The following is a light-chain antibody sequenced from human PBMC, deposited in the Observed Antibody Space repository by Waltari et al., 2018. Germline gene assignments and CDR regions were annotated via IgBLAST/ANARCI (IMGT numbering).Light chain of an antibody. J-gene: IGLJ6*01. Sequence: QSVLTQPPSASGTPGQRVTISCSGSNSKIGSNAVNWYQQLPGTAPKLLIYSDNQRPSGVPDRFSGSKSGTPASLALSGLQSEDEADYYCAAWDDSLNGNVFGSGTKVTVL. CDR2: SDN. CDR3: AAWDDSLNGNV. V-gene: IGLV1-44*01. CDR1: NSKIGSNA.